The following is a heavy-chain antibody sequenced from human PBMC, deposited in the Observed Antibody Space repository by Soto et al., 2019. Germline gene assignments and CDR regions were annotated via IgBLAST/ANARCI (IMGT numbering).Heavy chain of an antibody. Sequence: GGSLRLSCAASGFTLSTYWMSWVRQAPGKGLEWVANIKQDGSEKYYVDSVKGRFTISRDNAKNSLYLQMNSLRAEDTAVYYCASPGWNGGPWGQGTMVTVSS. CDR1: GFTLSTYW. CDR2: IKQDGSEK. CDR3: ASPGWNGGP. V-gene: IGHV3-7*01. D-gene: IGHD1-1*01. J-gene: IGHJ3*01.